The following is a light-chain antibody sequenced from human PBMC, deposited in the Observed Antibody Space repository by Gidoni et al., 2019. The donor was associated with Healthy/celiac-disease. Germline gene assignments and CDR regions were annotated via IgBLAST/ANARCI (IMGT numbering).Light chain of an antibody. CDR1: SSDVGGYNY. CDR2: DVS. J-gene: IGLJ1*01. Sequence: QSALTQPASVSGSLGQSITISCTGTSSDVGGYNYVSWYQQHPGKAPKLMIYDVSNRPSGVSNRFSGSKSGNTASLTISGLQAEDEADYYCSSYTSSIFYVFGTGTKVTVL. CDR3: SSYTSSIFYV. V-gene: IGLV2-14*03.